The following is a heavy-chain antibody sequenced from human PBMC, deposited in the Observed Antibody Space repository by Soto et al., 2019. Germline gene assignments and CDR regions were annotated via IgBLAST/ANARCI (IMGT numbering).Heavy chain of an antibody. CDR1: GGTFSSYA. Sequence: QVQLVQSGAEVKKPGSSVKVSCKASGGTFSSYAISWVRQAPGQGRAWMGGIIPIFGTANYAQKFQGRVTITADESTSTAYMELSSLRSEDTAVYYCAIGAIAAAGSDYYYYGMDVWGQGTTVTVSS. J-gene: IGHJ6*02. V-gene: IGHV1-69*01. CDR2: IIPIFGTA. CDR3: AIGAIAAAGSDYYYYGMDV. D-gene: IGHD6-13*01.